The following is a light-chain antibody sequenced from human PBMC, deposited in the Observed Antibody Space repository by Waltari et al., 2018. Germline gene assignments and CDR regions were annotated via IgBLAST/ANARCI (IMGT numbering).Light chain of an antibody. CDR3: SSYAGDRNWV. Sequence: QPALTQPASVSGSPGQSTTIGCEAVSNEVGSYIMLSWYQHHPDQAPKLLIDDDIKPPSGVADRFSGSRSGNTASLTLSGLQAEDAADYFCSSYAGDRNWVFGGGTKLSVL. CDR1: SNEVGSYIM. V-gene: IGLV2-23*01. CDR2: DDI. J-gene: IGLJ3*02.